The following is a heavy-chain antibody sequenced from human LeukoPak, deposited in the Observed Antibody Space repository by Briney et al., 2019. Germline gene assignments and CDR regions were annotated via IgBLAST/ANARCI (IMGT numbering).Heavy chain of an antibody. V-gene: IGHV3-33*01. D-gene: IGHD3-10*01. Sequence: GGSLRLSCAASGFTFSSYGMHWVRQAPGKGLEWVAVIWYDGSNKYYADSVKGRFTISRDNSKNTLYLQMNNLRAEDTAVYYCARSPITMVRGVTKYYYYYGMDVWGQGTTVTVSS. CDR1: GFTFSSYG. CDR2: IWYDGSNK. J-gene: IGHJ6*02. CDR3: ARSPITMVRGVTKYYYYYGMDV.